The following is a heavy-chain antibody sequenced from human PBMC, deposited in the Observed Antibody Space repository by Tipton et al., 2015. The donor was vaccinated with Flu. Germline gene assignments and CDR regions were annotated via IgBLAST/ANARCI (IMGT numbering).Heavy chain of an antibody. CDR2: IYSDGKT. CDR1: GFTVSSSNY. Sequence: GSLRLSCAASGFTVSSSNYMNWVRQAPGRGLASVSIIYSDGKTYYADSVKGRFTISGDNSKNTIYLQMNRLGAEDTAVYYVARGDYCYGMDVWGQGTTVTVSS. CDR3: ARGDYCYGMDV. J-gene: IGHJ6*02. V-gene: IGHV3-53*01.